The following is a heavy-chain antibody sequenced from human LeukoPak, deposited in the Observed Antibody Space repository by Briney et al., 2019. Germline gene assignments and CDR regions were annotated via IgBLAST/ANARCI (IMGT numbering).Heavy chain of an antibody. Sequence: PGGSLRLSCAASGFTFSSYSMNWVRQAPGKGLEWVSSISSSSSYIYYADSVKGRFTISRDNAENSLYLQMNSLRAEDTAVYYCARDLSDSYGMDVWGQGTTVTVSS. CDR2: ISSSSSYI. CDR3: ARDLSDSYGMDV. D-gene: IGHD6-25*01. J-gene: IGHJ6*02. CDR1: GFTFSSYS. V-gene: IGHV3-21*01.